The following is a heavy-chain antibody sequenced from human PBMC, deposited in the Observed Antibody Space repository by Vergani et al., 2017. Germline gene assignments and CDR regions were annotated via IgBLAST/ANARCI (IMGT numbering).Heavy chain of an antibody. CDR1: GGSISSGGYS. V-gene: IGHV4-30-2*01. D-gene: IGHD3-10*01. Sequence: QLQLQESGPGLVKPSQTLSLTCAVSGGSISSGGYSWSWIRQPPGKGLEWIGYIYHSGSTYYNPSLKSRVTISVDTSKNQFSLKLSSVTAADTAVDYCARGPPHCYGSGPPFDYWGQGTLVTVSS. CDR3: ARGPPHCYGSGPPFDY. J-gene: IGHJ4*02. CDR2: IYHSGST.